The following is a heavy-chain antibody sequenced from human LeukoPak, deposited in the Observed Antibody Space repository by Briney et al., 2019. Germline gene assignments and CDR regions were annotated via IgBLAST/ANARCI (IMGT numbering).Heavy chain of an antibody. J-gene: IGHJ4*02. D-gene: IGHD6-13*01. CDR3: TRYSNDHFDY. Sequence: PGGSLRLSCAGSGFTFGGYGMHWFRQTPGKGREWVAVIAYDGSRAFYADSVKGRFTISRDNSKNTMSVQMDDLRAEDTAVYYCTRYSNDHFDYWGQGTLVTVSS. V-gene: IGHV3-33*01. CDR1: GFTFGGYG. CDR2: IAYDGSRA.